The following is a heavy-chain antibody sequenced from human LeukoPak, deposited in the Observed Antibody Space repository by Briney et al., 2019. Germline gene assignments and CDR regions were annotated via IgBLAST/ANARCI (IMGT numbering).Heavy chain of an antibody. CDR2: IRAYNGNT. CDR3: ARDHKSYRDAFDI. J-gene: IGHJ3*02. V-gene: IGHV1-18*01. D-gene: IGHD1-26*01. CDR1: GYXFTSYG. Sequence: ASVEVSCKASGYXFTSYGISWVRQAPGQGLEWMGWIRAYNGNTNYAQKLQGRVTMTTDTSTSTAYMELRSLRSDDTAVYYCARDHKSYRDAFDIWGQGTMVTVSS.